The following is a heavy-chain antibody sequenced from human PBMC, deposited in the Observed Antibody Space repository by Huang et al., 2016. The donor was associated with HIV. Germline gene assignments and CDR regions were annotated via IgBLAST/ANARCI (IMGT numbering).Heavy chain of an antibody. CDR1: FASISGNSEC. CDR2: MHYGGRT. J-gene: IGHJ4*02. CDR3: ASGPVIVSISRFYFEQ. V-gene: IGHV4-39*02. Sequence: LLLRESGSGLVKTSETMSLSCTVAFASISGNSECWTWVRQSPGTGRVWSASMHYGGRTYYNPSRKSRVSRSVDTSHNQHFSLTLASVTAADTAVYFCASGPVIVSISRFYFEQWGPGILVTV. D-gene: IGHD3-22*01.